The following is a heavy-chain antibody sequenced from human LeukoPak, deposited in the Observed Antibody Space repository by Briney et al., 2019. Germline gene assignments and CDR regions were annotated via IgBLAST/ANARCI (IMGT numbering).Heavy chain of an antibody. CDR2: IKETGTET. J-gene: IGHJ4*02. Sequence: GGSLRLSCAASGFTSSGFSFSTFWMSWVRQAPGRGLEWLANIKETGTETYYADSVRGRFTISRDNARKSRFLQMNSLRVEDTAVYYCARSIRYFDWLFDYWGQGTLVTVSS. D-gene: IGHD3-9*01. V-gene: IGHV3-7*01. CDR1: GFTSSGFSFSTFW. CDR3: ARSIRYFDWLFDY.